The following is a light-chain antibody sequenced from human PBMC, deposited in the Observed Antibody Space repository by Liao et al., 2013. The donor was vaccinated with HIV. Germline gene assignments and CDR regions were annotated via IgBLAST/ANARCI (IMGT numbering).Light chain of an antibody. CDR1: KLGDKY. CDR3: QAWDSSTGGV. V-gene: IGLV3-1*01. Sequence: SYELTQPPSVSVSPGQTASITCSGDKLGDKYACWYHQKPGQSPVLVIYQDTKRPSGIPERFSGSNSGNTATLTISGTQAMDEADYYCQAWDSSTGGVFGTGTKVTVL. CDR2: QDT. J-gene: IGLJ1*01.